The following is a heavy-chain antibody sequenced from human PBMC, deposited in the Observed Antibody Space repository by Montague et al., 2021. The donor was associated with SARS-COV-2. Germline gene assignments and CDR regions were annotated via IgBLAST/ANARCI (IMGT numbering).Heavy chain of an antibody. J-gene: IGHJ3*02. CDR3: AHRRGLLLSDAFDI. Sequence: PALVKPTQTLTLTCTFSGFSLSTSGMGVGWIRQPPGKALEWLAPIYWDDDKRYSPSLKSRLTITKDTSKNQVVLTMTNMDPVDTATYYCAHRRGLLLSDAFDIWGQGTMVTVSS. CDR1: GFSLSTSGMG. CDR2: IYWDDDK. D-gene: IGHD1-26*01. V-gene: IGHV2-5*02.